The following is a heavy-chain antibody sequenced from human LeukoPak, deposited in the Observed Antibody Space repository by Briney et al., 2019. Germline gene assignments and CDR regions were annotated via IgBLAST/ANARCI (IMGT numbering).Heavy chain of an antibody. CDR1: GFTFSNYA. V-gene: IGHV3-23*01. CDR3: AKGVSGWPYYFDY. D-gene: IGHD6-19*01. CDR2: IGGSDGST. Sequence: PGGSLRLSCAASGFTFSNYAMHWVRQAPGKGLEWVSAIGGSDGSTYYADSVKGRFTISRDNSKNTLDLQMNSLRAEDTAVYYCAKGVSGWPYYFDYWGQGNLVIVSS. J-gene: IGHJ4*02.